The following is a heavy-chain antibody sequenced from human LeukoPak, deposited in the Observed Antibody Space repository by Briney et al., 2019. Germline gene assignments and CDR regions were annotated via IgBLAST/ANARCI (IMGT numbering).Heavy chain of an antibody. J-gene: IGHJ5*02. CDR1: GYTFTNYG. Sequence: ASVKVSCKASGYTFTNYGISWVRQAPGQGLEWMGWISAYNGNTNYAQKLQGRVTMTTDTSTSTAYMELRSLRSEDTAVYYCARDNSVRDEAWWFNPWGQGTLVTVSS. D-gene: IGHD5-24*01. V-gene: IGHV1-18*01. CDR3: ARDNSVRDEAWWFNP. CDR2: ISAYNGNT.